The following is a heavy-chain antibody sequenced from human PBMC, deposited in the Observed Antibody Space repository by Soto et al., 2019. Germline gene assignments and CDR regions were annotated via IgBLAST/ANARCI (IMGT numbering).Heavy chain of an antibody. Sequence: SETLSLTCSVSGGSISNGDYYWTWIRQPPGKGLEWIGFIYHSGTTYYSPSLRSRLSISMDTSKNLFSLNLSPVIAADTAVYYCARASAVVGGGFDLWGPGTLVTVPS. CDR3: ARASAVVGGGFDL. CDR2: IYHSGTT. CDR1: GGSISNGDYY. J-gene: IGHJ4*02. V-gene: IGHV4-30-4*01. D-gene: IGHD5-18*01.